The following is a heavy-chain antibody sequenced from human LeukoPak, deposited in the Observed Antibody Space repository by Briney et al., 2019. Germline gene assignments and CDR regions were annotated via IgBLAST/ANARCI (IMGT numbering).Heavy chain of an antibody. Sequence: SETLSLTCAVYGGSFSGYDWSWIRQPPGRGLEWIGEINHSGSTSDSPSLSRRVTISVDTSKNQFSLKLSSVAAADTAVYYCATSYYYGSGSYNQFDYWGQGTLVTVSS. D-gene: IGHD3-10*01. CDR3: ATSYYYGSGSYNQFDY. CDR1: GGSFSGYD. V-gene: IGHV4-34*01. J-gene: IGHJ4*02. CDR2: INHSGST.